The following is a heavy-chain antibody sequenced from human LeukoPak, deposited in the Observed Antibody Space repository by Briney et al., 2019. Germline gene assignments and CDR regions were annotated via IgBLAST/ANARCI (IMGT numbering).Heavy chain of an antibody. CDR1: GYSLSELS. D-gene: IGHD1-26*01. J-gene: IGHJ5*01. CDR2: FDPGDDEA. CDR3: ATEKDLLLDS. V-gene: IGHV1-24*01. Sequence: ASVKVSCKVSGYSLSELSTHWVRQAPGQGLEWMGGFDPGDDEAIYAQKFQGRVTMPEDTSTDAAYLELSSLRSEDTAVYFCATEKDLLLDSWGQGTPVTVSS.